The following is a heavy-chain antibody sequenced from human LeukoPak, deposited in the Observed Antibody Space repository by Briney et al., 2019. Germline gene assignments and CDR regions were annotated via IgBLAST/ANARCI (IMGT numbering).Heavy chain of an antibody. CDR1: GGSISSYY. V-gene: IGHV4-59*12. J-gene: IGHJ4*02. CDR2: IYNIGSS. D-gene: IGHD6-19*01. Sequence: SETLSLTCTVSGGSISSYYWSWIRQPPGKGLEWIGYIYNIGSSNYNPSLKSRVTISVNTSKNQFSLKLSSVTAADTAVYYCASGSVAGTKFDYWGQGTLVTVSS. CDR3: ASGSVAGTKFDY.